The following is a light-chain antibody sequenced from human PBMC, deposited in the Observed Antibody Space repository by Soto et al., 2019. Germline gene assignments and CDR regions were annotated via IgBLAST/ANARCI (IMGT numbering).Light chain of an antibody. CDR3: SSYASSSTVI. CDR2: DVS. J-gene: IGLJ2*01. V-gene: IGLV2-14*01. CDR1: SRYVGAYNY. Sequence: QAAPTQPGSGSGAPGQANTITCTGKSRYVGAYNYVSWYQQHPVKAPKLMIYDVSSRPSGISNRFSGSKSGNTASLTISGVQAEDEADYYCSSYASSSTVIFGGGT.